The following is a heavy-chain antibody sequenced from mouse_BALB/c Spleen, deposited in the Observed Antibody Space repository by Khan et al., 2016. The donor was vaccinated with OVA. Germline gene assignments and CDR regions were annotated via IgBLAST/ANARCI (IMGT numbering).Heavy chain of an antibody. D-gene: IGHD2-4*01. V-gene: IGHV2-6*02. CDR1: GFSLTSYG. Sequence: QMQLEESGPGLVAPSQSLSITCTVSGFSLTSYGVHWVRQPPGKGLEWLVVIWSDGKTTYNSTLKSRLSISMDNSKSQVFLKMNSLQTDDTAMYYCARKTLMITKVMDYWGQGNSVTGSS. CDR2: IWSDGKT. J-gene: IGHJ4*01. CDR3: ARKTLMITKVMDY.